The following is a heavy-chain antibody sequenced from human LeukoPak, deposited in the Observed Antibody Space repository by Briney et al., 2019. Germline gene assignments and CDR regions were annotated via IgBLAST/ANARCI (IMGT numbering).Heavy chain of an antibody. J-gene: IGHJ4*02. CDR2: ISSSGGTI. V-gene: IGHV3-48*03. Sequence: GGSLRLSCAASGFTLSTYEVNWVRQAPGKGLEWVSYISSSGGTIYYADSVKGRFAISRDNAKNSLYLQMNSLTVEDTAVYYCARGRGTYCSSTSCYRHFDDWGQGTLVTVSS. CDR3: ARGRGTYCSSTSCYRHFDD. CDR1: GFTLSTYE. D-gene: IGHD2-2*01.